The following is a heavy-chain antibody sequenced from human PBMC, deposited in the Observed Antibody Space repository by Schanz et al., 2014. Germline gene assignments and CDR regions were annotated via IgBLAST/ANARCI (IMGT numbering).Heavy chain of an antibody. Sequence: DVHLLESGGGLIQPGGSLRLSCAASGFIFGSSVMAWVRQAPGKGLEWVSALSEGGGGTHYADSVRGRFTISRDNSKSTLYLQMNTLRAEDTAVYYCARKMKLGVYGGKGHDSLDIWGQGTMVTVSS. CDR2: LSEGGGGT. D-gene: IGHD4-17*01. V-gene: IGHV3-23*01. CDR1: GFIFGSSV. CDR3: ARKMKLGVYGGKGHDSLDI. J-gene: IGHJ3*02.